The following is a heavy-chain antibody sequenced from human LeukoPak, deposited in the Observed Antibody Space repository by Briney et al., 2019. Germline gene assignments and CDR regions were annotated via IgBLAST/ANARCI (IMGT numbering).Heavy chain of an antibody. CDR1: GGSISSYY. D-gene: IGHD2-2*01. J-gene: IGHJ6*02. CDR2: VYYSGST. Sequence: PSETLSLTCTVSGGSISSYYWSWIRQPPGKGLEWIGYVYYSGSTNYNPSLKSRVTISVDTSKNQFSLKLTSVSAADTAVYYCAGVPSDYYFGMDVWGQETTVTVSS. V-gene: IGHV4-59*08. CDR3: AGVPSDYYFGMDV.